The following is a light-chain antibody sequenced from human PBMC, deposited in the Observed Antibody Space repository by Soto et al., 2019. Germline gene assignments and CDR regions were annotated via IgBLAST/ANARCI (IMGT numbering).Light chain of an antibody. CDR1: QSVSSN. Sequence: EIVVTQSPATPSVSPGERATLSFSSSQSVSSNLALYQQKPGQAPRLLINGASTRATGIPARFSGSGSGTEFSLTISSLQSEDFAVYYCQQYSDWPPTFGQGTKVDIK. V-gene: IGKV3-15*01. CDR3: QQYSDWPPT. CDR2: GAS. J-gene: IGKJ1*01.